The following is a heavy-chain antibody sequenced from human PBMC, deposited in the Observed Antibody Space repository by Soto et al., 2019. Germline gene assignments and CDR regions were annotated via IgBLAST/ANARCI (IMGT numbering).Heavy chain of an antibody. V-gene: IGHV5-51*01. D-gene: IGHD5-12*01. CDR3: ARGQGGYSRYFDY. CDR2: IYPRDSDT. CDR1: GYFFPTYW. Sequence: PGESLKISCKSSGYFFPTYWIGWVRQMPGKGLECMGIIYPRDSDTRYSPSFEGHVTISVDKSINTAYLQWNSLKASDTAIYYCARGQGGYSRYFDYWGQGALVTVLL. J-gene: IGHJ4*02.